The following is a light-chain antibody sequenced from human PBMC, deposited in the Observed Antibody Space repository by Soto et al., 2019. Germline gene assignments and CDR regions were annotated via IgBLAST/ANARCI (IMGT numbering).Light chain of an antibody. CDR2: GAS. CDR1: QSVNSN. J-gene: IGKJ1*01. CDR3: QQYNNWPT. V-gene: IGKV3-15*01. Sequence: EIVMTQSPATLSVSPGERATLSCRARQSVNSNLAWYQQNPGQAPRLLIYGASTRATGVPARFSGSGSGTEFTLTVSSLQSEDFAVDFCQQYNNWPTCGQGTKVEIK.